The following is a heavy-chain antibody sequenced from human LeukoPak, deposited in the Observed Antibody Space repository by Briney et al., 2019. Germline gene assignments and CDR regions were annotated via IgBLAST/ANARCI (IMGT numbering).Heavy chain of an antibody. V-gene: IGHV1-69*05. CDR3: AREEAMITFGGVIVNSIDY. CDR1: GYTFSSYA. Sequence: GASVKVSCKASGYTFSSYAISWVRQAPGQGLEWMGRIIPIFGTANYAQKFQGRVTITTDESTSTAYMELSSLRSEDTAVYYCAREEAMITFGGVIVNSIDYWGQGTLVTVSS. J-gene: IGHJ4*02. CDR2: IIPIFGTA. D-gene: IGHD3-16*02.